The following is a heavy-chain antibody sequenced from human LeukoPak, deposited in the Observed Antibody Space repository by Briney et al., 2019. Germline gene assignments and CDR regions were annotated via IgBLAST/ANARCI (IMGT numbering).Heavy chain of an antibody. J-gene: IGHJ3*01. CDR1: GYSISSGYY. V-gene: IGHV4-38-2*02. CDR3: GRPLSYYSDSSGDNAFDV. CDR2: IYHSGST. D-gene: IGHD3-22*01. Sequence: SETLSLTCTVSGYSISSGYYWGWIRQPPGKGLEWIGNIYHSGSTYYNPSLKSRVTISVDTSKNQFSLKLSSVTAADTAVYYCGRPLSYYSDSSGDNAFDVWGQGTMVTVSS.